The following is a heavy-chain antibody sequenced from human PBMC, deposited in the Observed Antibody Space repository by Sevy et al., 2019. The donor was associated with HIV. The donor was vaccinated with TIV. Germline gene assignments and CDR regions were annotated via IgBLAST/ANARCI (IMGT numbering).Heavy chain of an antibody. CDR1: GVTFSSYG. Sequence: GGSLRLSCAASGVTFSSYGIHWVRQAPGKGLEWVAVISYDGSKKNHAESMKGRFTISRDNSSNTLYLEMSSLRPEDTAVYYCAHSSGLYGYYYGMDVWGQGTTVTVSS. J-gene: IGHJ6*02. V-gene: IGHV3-30*03. D-gene: IGHD4-17*01. CDR2: ISYDGSKK. CDR3: AHSSGLYGYYYGMDV.